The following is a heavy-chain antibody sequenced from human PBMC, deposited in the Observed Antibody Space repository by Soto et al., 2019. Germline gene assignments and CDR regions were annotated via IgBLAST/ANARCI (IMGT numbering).Heavy chain of an antibody. Sequence: QVQLVESGGGVVQPGRSLRLSCAASGFTFSSYAMHWVRQAPGKGLEWVAVISYDGSNKYYADSVKGRFTNSRDNSKNTLYLQMNSLRAEDTAVYYCASAFDWLFSGMDVWGQGTTVTVSS. D-gene: IGHD3-9*01. CDR3: ASAFDWLFSGMDV. CDR1: GFTFSSYA. V-gene: IGHV3-30-3*01. J-gene: IGHJ6*02. CDR2: ISYDGSNK.